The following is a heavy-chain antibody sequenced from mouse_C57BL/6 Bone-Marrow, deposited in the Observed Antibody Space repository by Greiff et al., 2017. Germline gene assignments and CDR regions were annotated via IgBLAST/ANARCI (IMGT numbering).Heavy chain of an antibody. Sequence: QVQLQQPGAELVKPGASVKLSCKASGYTFTSYWMQWVKQRPGQGLEWIGEIDPSDSNTNYNQKFKGKATLTVDTSSSTAYMQLSSLTSEDSAVYYCARGPITTVVSDWYFDVWGTGTTVTVSS. CDR2: IDPSDSNT. CDR1: GYTFTSYW. V-gene: IGHV1-50*01. J-gene: IGHJ1*03. CDR3: ARGPITTVVSDWYFDV. D-gene: IGHD1-1*01.